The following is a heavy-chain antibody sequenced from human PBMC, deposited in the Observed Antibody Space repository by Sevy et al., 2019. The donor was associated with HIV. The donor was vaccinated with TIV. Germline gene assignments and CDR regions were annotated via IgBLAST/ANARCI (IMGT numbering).Heavy chain of an antibody. V-gene: IGHV1-69*06. J-gene: IGHJ6*03. CDR1: GGTFSSYA. Sequence: ASVKVSCKASGGTFSSYAISWVRQAPGQGLEWMGGIIPIFGTANYAQKFQGRVTITADKSTSTAYMELSSLRSEDTAVYYCAREVAGTDYYYYLDVWGNGTTVTVSS. CDR2: IIPIFGTA. D-gene: IGHD6-19*01. CDR3: AREVAGTDYYYYLDV.